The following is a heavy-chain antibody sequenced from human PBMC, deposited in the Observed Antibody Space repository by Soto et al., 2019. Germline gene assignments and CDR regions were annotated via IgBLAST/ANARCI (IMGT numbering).Heavy chain of an antibody. D-gene: IGHD1-7*01. CDR2: INPSGVST. J-gene: IGHJ3*02. V-gene: IGHV1-46*01. CDR1: GYTFTSYY. CDR3: AKPFGNYDHAFDI. Sequence: ASVKVSCKASGYTFTSYYMHWVRQAPGQGLEWMGIINPSGVSTSYAQKFQGRVTMTRDTSTSTVYMELSSLRSEDTAVYYCAKPFGNYDHAFDIWGQGTMVPVSS.